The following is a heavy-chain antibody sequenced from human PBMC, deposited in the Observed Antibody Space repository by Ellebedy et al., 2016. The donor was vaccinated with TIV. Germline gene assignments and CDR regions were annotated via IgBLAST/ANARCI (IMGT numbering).Heavy chain of an antibody. CDR1: GDSTTSHY. CDR3: ARGTYSPPEARFDP. V-gene: IGHV4-59*08. J-gene: IGHJ5*02. Sequence: MPGGSLRLSCTVSGDSTTSHYWNWIRQPPGQGLEWIGHVSYSWTTIYNPSLRSRVTISLDTSKNQFSLKVNSVTAADTAVYYCARGTYSPPEARFDPWGQGTLVTVSS. CDR2: VSYSWTT. D-gene: IGHD3-16*01.